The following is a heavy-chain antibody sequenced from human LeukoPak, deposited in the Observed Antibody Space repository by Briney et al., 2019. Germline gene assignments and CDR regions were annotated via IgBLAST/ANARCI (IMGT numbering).Heavy chain of an antibody. J-gene: IGHJ4*02. D-gene: IGHD5-18*01. V-gene: IGHV3-7*01. CDR1: GFTFSSYW. Sequence: GGSLRLSCAASGFTFSSYWMSWVRQAPGKGLEWVANIKQDGSEKYYVDSVKGRFTISRDNAKNSLYLQMNSLRAEDTAVYYCARLPQLWSYYFDYWGQGTLVTVSS. CDR2: IKQDGSEK. CDR3: ARLPQLWSYYFDY.